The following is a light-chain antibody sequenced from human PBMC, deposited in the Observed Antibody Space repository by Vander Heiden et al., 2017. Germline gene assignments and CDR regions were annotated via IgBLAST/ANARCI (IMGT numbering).Light chain of an antibody. Sequence: DIVMTQSPLSLPVTPGEPASISCRSSQSLLYFNGYTYFHWFLQKPGQSPQLLIYWGSYRASGVPDRFSGSGSDTDFTLQISRVEAEDVGVYYCMQALQTPYTFGQGTKLEIK. CDR2: WGS. V-gene: IGKV2-28*01. CDR3: MQALQTPYT. CDR1: QSLLYFNGYTY. J-gene: IGKJ2*01.